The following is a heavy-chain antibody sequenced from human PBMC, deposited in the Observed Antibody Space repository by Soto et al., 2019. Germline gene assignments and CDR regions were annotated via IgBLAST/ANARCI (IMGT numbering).Heavy chain of an antibody. J-gene: IGHJ4*02. Sequence: ASVKVSCKASGGTFSSYAISWVRQAPGQGLEWMGGIIPIFGTANYAQKFQGRVTITADESTSTAYMELSSLRSEDTAVYYCASGRYDFWSSLFDIRGKGTHVRGSS. V-gene: IGHV1-69*13. CDR2: IIPIFGTA. D-gene: IGHD3-3*01. CDR3: ASGRYDFWSSLFDI. CDR1: GGTFSSYA.